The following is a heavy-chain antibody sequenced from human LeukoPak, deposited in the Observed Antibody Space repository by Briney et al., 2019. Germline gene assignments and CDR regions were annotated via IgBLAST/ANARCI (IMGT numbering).Heavy chain of an antibody. D-gene: IGHD5-18*01. CDR2: IYTSGSS. CDR3: AGGYSYGISDY. Sequence: SETLSLTCTVSGASISSYYWSSIRQPAGKGLEWIGRIYTSGSSNYNPSLKSRVTISLDKSKNQFSLKLSSVTAADTAVYYCAGGYSYGISDYWGQGTLVTVSS. V-gene: IGHV4-4*07. CDR1: GASISSYY. J-gene: IGHJ4*02.